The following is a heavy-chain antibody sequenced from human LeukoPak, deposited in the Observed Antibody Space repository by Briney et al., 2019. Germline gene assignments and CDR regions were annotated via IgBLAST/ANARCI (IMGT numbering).Heavy chain of an antibody. Sequence: GGSLRLSCAASGFTFSSYGMHWVRQAPGKGLEWVAFIRYDGSNKYYADSVKGRFTISRDNAKNSLYLQMNSLRAEDTAVYYCARDYYDSSGYYRPYYMDVWGKGTTVTVSS. CDR2: IRYDGSNK. D-gene: IGHD3-22*01. CDR1: GFTFSSYG. V-gene: IGHV3-30*02. J-gene: IGHJ6*03. CDR3: ARDYYDSSGYYRPYYMDV.